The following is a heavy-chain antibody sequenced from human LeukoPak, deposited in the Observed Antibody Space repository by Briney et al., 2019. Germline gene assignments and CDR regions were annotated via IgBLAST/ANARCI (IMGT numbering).Heavy chain of an antibody. J-gene: IGHJ4*02. CDR3: ATHPRFDY. Sequence: GGSLRLSCEASGFTFSRYWMHWVRQAPGKGLMWVSRINSDGSATTYADSVKGRFTISRDNARNTLYLQMNSLRPEDTAVYYCATHPRFDYWGQGALVTVSS. V-gene: IGHV3-74*03. CDR2: INSDGSAT. CDR1: GFTFSRYW.